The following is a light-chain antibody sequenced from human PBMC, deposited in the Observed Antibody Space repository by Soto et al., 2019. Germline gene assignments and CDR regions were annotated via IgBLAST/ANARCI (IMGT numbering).Light chain of an antibody. CDR3: QQYNRYRA. CDR2: KAS. J-gene: IGKJ1*01. CDR1: ESIDSW. V-gene: IGKV1-5*03. Sequence: DIQMTQSPSTLSASVGDRVTITCRASESIDSWLAWHQQKPGRAPKLLISKASSLESGVPSRFSGSGFGTESTLTISSLQPDDFATDYCQQYNRYRAFGQGTKVDIK.